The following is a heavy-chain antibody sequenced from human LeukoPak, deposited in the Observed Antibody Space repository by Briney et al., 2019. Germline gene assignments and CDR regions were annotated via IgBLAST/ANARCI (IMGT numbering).Heavy chain of an antibody. CDR2: IWFDGSNI. Sequence: PGGSLRLSCAASGFNFSSYGMHWVRQALGKGLEWVTSIWFDGSNIHDADSEKGRVIISRDNSKSALYLQMNSLRAEDTAIYYCARDSLPMAVTGPFDHWGQGALVTVSS. D-gene: IGHD6-19*01. CDR3: ARDSLPMAVTGPFDH. CDR1: GFNFSSYG. V-gene: IGHV3-33*01. J-gene: IGHJ4*02.